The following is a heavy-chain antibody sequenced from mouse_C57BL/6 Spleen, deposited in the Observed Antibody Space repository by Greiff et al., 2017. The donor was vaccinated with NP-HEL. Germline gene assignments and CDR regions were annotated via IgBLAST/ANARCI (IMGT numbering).Heavy chain of an antibody. D-gene: IGHD1-1*01. Sequence: VHVKQSGPELVKPGASVKISCKASGYSFTGYYMNWVKQSPEKSLEWIGEINPSTGGTTYNQKFKAKATLTVDKSSSTAYMQLKSLTSEDSAVYYCARVNYGTLYYFDYWGQGTTLTVSS. CDR3: ARVNYGTLYYFDY. CDR1: GYSFTGYY. J-gene: IGHJ2*01. V-gene: IGHV1-42*01. CDR2: INPSTGGT.